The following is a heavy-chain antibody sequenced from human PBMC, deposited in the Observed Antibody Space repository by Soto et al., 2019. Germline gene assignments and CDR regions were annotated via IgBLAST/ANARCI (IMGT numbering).Heavy chain of an antibody. V-gene: IGHV3-74*01. Sequence: PGGSLRLSCAASGFTFSSYLMHWVRQFPGKGLVWVSRISGDGRSITYADSVKGRFTISRDSAKNTLYLQMHSLRAEDTAVYYCARVGYCNGDCYSDYWGQGTLVTVSS. J-gene: IGHJ4*02. CDR3: ARVGYCNGDCYSDY. D-gene: IGHD2-21*02. CDR1: GFTFSSYL. CDR2: ISGDGRSI.